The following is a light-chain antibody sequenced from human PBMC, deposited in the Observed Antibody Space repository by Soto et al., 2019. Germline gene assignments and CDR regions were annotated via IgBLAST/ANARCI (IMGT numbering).Light chain of an antibody. Sequence: EIVLTQSPCTLSLSPGERGTLSCRASQRFGSSNLAWYQQKPGQAPRLLIYSTSSRATGIPDRFSGSGSGTDFTLTISRLEPEDFAAYYCQQYGNSPWTFGQGTKVEIK. J-gene: IGKJ1*01. CDR3: QQYGNSPWT. V-gene: IGKV3-20*01. CDR1: QRFGSSN. CDR2: STS.